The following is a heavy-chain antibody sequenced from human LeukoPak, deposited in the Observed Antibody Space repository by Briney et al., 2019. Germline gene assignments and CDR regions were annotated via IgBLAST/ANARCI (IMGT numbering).Heavy chain of an antibody. CDR3: ARDWIQYSSSWYGGDY. D-gene: IGHD6-13*01. Sequence: GSLRLSCAASGFTFNNYAMHWVRQAPGKGLEGVAVISYDGGNKYYADSVRGRFTISRDNSKNALYLQMNSLRVEDTAVYYCARDWIQYSSSWYGGDYWGQGTLVTVSS. CDR2: ISYDGGNK. V-gene: IGHV3-30*04. J-gene: IGHJ4*02. CDR1: GFTFNNYA.